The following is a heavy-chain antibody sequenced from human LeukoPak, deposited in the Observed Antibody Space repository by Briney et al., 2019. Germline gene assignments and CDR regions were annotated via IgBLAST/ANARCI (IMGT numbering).Heavy chain of an antibody. CDR1: GYTFTSYG. CDR3: ASARGRDYGDYGEYDY. CDR2: ISAYNGNT. V-gene: IGHV1-18*01. Sequence: ASVKVSCTASGYTFTSYGISWVRQAPGQGLEWMGWISAYNGNTNYAQKLQGRVTMTTDTSTSTAYMELRSLRSDDTAVYYCASARGRDYGDYGEYDYWGQGTLVTVSS. J-gene: IGHJ4*02. D-gene: IGHD4-17*01.